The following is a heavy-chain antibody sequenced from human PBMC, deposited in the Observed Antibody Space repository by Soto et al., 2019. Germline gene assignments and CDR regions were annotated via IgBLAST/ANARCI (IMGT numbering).Heavy chain of an antibody. V-gene: IGHV4-30-2*01. CDR2: IYPDGTS. J-gene: IGHJ5*02. CDR3: ARETTARFDP. D-gene: IGHD5-18*01. Sequence: LSLTCTVSGASISSGGYSWSWLRRPPGKGLEWIGYIYPDGTSYYNQALKRRVTIAMDTSKNQFSLKLTSVTAADTAMYFCARETTARFDPWGQGTQVTVSS. CDR1: GASISSGGYS.